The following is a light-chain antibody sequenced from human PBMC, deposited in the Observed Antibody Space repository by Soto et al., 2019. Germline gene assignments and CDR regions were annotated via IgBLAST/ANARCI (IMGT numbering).Light chain of an antibody. CDR2: GSS. V-gene: IGKV3-20*01. J-gene: IGKJ1*01. CDR1: QPVTSNY. CDR3: QQYGSSPWP. Sequence: VLTQSPGTLSLSPGERVILSCRASQPVTSNYLAWYQQRPGQAPRLLVYGSSFRATGIPDRFSGSGSGTDFTLTISRLEPEDFAVYYCQQYGSSPWPFGQGTKV.